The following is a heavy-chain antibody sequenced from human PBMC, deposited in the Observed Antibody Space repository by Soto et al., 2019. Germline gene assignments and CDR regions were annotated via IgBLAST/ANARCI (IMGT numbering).Heavy chain of an antibody. V-gene: IGHV4-39*01. Sequence: QLQLQESGPGLVKPSETLSLTCTVSGDSISSSSYYWGWIRQTPGKGLEWIASTYYSGNTYYNPSLKSRVTISVDTSKNQFSLKLRSVTAADTAVYYCARHEKGGGDYYYYGMDVWGQGTTVTVSS. CDR3: ARHEKGGGDYYYYGMDV. J-gene: IGHJ6*02. CDR2: TYYSGNT. D-gene: IGHD2-21*01. CDR1: GDSISSSSYY.